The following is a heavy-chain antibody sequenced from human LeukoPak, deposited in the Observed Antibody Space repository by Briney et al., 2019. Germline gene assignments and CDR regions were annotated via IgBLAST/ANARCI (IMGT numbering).Heavy chain of an antibody. CDR2: IIPIFGTA. D-gene: IGHD3-22*01. Sequence: GASVKVSCKASGGTFSSYAISWVRQAPGQGLEWMGGIIPIFGTANYAQKSQGRVTITADESTSTAYMELSSLRSEDTAVYYCATTRYYYDSSGYYGEYYFDYWGQGTLVTVSS. V-gene: IGHV1-69*13. CDR3: ATTRYYYDSSGYYGEYYFDY. J-gene: IGHJ4*02. CDR1: GGTFSSYA.